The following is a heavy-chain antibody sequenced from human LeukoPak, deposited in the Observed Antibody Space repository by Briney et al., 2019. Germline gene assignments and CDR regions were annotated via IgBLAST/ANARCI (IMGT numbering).Heavy chain of an antibody. CDR2: INHSGST. Sequence: PSETLSLTCAVYGGSFRDYYWSWIRQPPGKGLEWIGEINHSGSTSYNPSLKSRVTISLDTSKNQFSLKLTSVTAADTAVYYCAKAPYLSSGSWGQGILVAVSS. CDR1: GGSFRDYY. CDR3: AKAPYLSSGS. D-gene: IGHD3-22*01. J-gene: IGHJ3*01. V-gene: IGHV4-34*01.